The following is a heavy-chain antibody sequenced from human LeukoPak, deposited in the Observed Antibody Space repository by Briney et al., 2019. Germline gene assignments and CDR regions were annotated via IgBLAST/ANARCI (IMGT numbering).Heavy chain of an antibody. J-gene: IGHJ4*02. CDR2: INHSGST. D-gene: IGHD3-22*01. Sequence: PSETLSLTCAVYGGSFSGYYWSWIRQPPGKGLEWIGEINHSGSTNYNPSLKSRVTMSVDTSKNQFSLKLSSVTAADTAVYYCARHRYYYDSSGYVTSYYFDYWGQGTLVTVSS. V-gene: IGHV4-34*01. CDR1: GGSFSGYY. CDR3: ARHRYYYDSSGYVTSYYFDY.